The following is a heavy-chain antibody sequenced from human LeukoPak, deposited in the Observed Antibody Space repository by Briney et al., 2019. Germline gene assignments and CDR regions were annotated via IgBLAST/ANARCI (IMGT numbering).Heavy chain of an antibody. CDR1: GGSFSGYY. CDR3: ARSRLPSTLGAFDI. CDR2: INHSGST. J-gene: IGHJ3*02. D-gene: IGHD4-11*01. V-gene: IGHV4-34*01. Sequence: PSETLSLTCAVSGGSFSGYYWSWIRQPPGKGLEWIGEINHSGSTNYNPSLKSRVTISVDTSKNQFSLKLSSVTAADTAVYYCARSRLPSTLGAFDIWGQGTMVTVSS.